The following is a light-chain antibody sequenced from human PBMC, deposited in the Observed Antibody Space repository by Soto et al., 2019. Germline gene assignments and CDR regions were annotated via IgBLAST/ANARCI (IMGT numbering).Light chain of an antibody. Sequence: QSALTQPASVSGSPGQSITISCTGTSGDVGRYNLVSWYQHHPGKAPKLMIYEGSKRPSGVSNRFSGSKSGSTASLTISGLQAEDEADYYCCSYARSSTYVFGTGTKVTVL. CDR3: CSYARSSTYV. CDR2: EGS. CDR1: SGDVGRYNL. J-gene: IGLJ1*01. V-gene: IGLV2-23*01.